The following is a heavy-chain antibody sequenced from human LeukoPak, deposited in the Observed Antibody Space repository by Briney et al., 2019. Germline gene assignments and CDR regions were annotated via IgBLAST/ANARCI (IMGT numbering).Heavy chain of an antibody. J-gene: IGHJ6*02. CDR3: ARFSGGSCYSCRYYYYGMDV. CDR2: MYYSGST. D-gene: IGHD2-15*01. V-gene: IGHV4-59*01. Sequence: SETLSLTCTVSGGSISSYYWSWIRQPPGQGLEWIGYMYYSGSTNYNPSLKSRVTISVDTSKNQFSLKLSSVTAADTAVYYCARFSGGSCYSCRYYYYGMDVWGQGTTITVSS. CDR1: GGSISSYY.